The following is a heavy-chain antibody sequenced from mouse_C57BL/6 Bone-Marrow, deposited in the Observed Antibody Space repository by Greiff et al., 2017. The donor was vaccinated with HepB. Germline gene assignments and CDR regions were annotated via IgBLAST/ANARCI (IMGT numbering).Heavy chain of an antibody. Sequence: EVMLVESGGDLVKPGGSLKLSCAASGFTFSSYGMSWVRQTPDKRLEWVATISSGGSYTYYPDSVKGRFTISRDNAKNTLYLQRSSLKSEDTAMYYCARPSTVVATRYFDVWGTGTTVTVSS. J-gene: IGHJ1*03. CDR3: ARPSTVVATRYFDV. CDR2: ISSGGSYT. D-gene: IGHD1-1*01. CDR1: GFTFSSYG. V-gene: IGHV5-6*01.